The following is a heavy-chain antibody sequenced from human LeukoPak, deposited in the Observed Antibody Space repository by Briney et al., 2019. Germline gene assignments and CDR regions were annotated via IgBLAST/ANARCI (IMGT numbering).Heavy chain of an antibody. CDR3: AKAAQYCSGGGCYYDFDY. CDR1: GFTFSSYA. V-gene: IGHV3-23*01. D-gene: IGHD2-15*01. Sequence: GGSLRLSCAASGFTFSSYAMSWVRQAPGKGLEWVSAISGSGGSTYYADSVKGRFTISRDNSKNTLYLQMNSLRAEDTAVYYCAKAAQYCSGGGCYYDFDYWGQGTLVTVSS. CDR2: ISGSGGST. J-gene: IGHJ4*02.